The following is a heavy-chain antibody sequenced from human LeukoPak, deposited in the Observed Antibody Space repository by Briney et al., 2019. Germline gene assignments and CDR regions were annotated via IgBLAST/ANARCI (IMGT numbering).Heavy chain of an antibody. D-gene: IGHD2-15*01. CDR3: ARVDCSESNCYLDY. CDR1: GFTFSRYN. V-gene: IGHV3-21*01. CDR2: ISSSSMYI. Sequence: GGSLRLACAVSGFTFSRYNMNWVRQAPGKGLEWVSSISSSSMYIFYADSVKGRFTTSRDNAKKSLFLQMDSLRAEDTAMYYCARVDCSESNCYLDYWGQGTIVTFSS. J-gene: IGHJ4*03.